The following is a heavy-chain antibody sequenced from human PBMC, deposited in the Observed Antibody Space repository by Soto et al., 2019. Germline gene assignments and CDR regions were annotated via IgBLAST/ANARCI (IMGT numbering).Heavy chain of an antibody. D-gene: IGHD6-13*01. CDR1: GFTFSSYG. V-gene: IGHV3-30*03. CDR2: ISYDGSNK. Sequence: PGGSLRLSCAASGFTFSSYGMHWVRQAPGKGLEWVAVISYDGSNKYYADSVKGRFTISRDNSKNTLYLQMNSLRAEDTAVYYCATKPGRIAAAKHNDYWGQGTLVTVSS. J-gene: IGHJ4*02. CDR3: ATKPGRIAAAKHNDY.